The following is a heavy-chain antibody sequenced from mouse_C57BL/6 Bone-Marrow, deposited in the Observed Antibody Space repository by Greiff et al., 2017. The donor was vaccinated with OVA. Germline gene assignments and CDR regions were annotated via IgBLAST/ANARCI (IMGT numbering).Heavy chain of an antibody. J-gene: IGHJ3*01. CDR3: ARQNYDYDGGVFAY. Sequence: EVKLQESGGGLVQPGGSLKLSCAASGFTFSDYYMYWVRQTPEKRLEWVAYISNGGGSTYYPDTVKGRFTISRDNAKNTLYLQMSRLKSEDTAMYYCARQNYDYDGGVFAYWGQGTLVTVSA. D-gene: IGHD2-4*01. CDR1: GFTFSDYY. V-gene: IGHV5-12*01. CDR2: ISNGGGST.